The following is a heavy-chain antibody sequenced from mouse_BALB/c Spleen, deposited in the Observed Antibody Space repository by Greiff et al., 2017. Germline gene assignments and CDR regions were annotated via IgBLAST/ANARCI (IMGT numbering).Heavy chain of an antibody. V-gene: IGHV1S56*01. CDR1: GYTFTSYY. Sequence: QVQLKQSGPELVKPGASVRISCKASGYTFTSYYIHWVKQRPGQGLEWIGWIYPGNVNTKYNEKFKGKATLTADKSSSTAYMQLSSLTSEDSAVYFCARWGYAMDYWGQGTSVTVSS. CDR3: ARWGYAMDY. CDR2: IYPGNVNT. J-gene: IGHJ4*01.